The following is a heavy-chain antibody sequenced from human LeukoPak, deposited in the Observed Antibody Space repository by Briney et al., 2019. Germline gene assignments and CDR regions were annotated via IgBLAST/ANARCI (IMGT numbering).Heavy chain of an antibody. D-gene: IGHD6-19*01. Sequence: PSGTLSLTCAVSGGSISSSNWWSWVRQPPGKGLEWIGEIYHSGSTNYNPSLKSRVTISVDKSKNQFSLKLSSVTAADTAVYYCARDRDAGIAVAGYYYGMDVWGKGTTVTVSS. CDR3: ARDRDAGIAVAGYYYGMDV. V-gene: IGHV4-4*02. CDR2: IYHSGST. J-gene: IGHJ6*04. CDR1: GGSISSSNW.